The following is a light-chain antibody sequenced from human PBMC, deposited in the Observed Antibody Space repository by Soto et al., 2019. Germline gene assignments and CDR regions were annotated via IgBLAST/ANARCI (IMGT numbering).Light chain of an antibody. CDR3: FSFTADWTHV. J-gene: IGLJ1*01. CDR2: YVS. Sequence: QPVLTHPASVSGSRGQSITISCTGSSSDLSAYNYGSLFQQYPRKDPNRVISYVSSRPSGVSNRFSGSKSGTAASLPISGLQTEDEADYFCFSFTADWTHVFGTGTKVT. CDR1: SSDLSAYNY. V-gene: IGLV2-14*01.